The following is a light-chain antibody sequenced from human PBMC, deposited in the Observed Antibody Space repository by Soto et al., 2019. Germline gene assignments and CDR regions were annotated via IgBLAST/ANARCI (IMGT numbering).Light chain of an antibody. CDR2: DAS. CDR1: QSISSW. V-gene: IGKV1-5*01. J-gene: IGKJ4*01. CDR3: HQYSRYSPSLT. Sequence: DIQMTQSPSTLSASVGDRVTITCRASQSISSWLAWYQQKSGKAPKLLIYDASSWESGVPSRFSGSGSGTEFTLTISSLQPDDFATYYCHQYSRYSPSLTFGGGTKMEI.